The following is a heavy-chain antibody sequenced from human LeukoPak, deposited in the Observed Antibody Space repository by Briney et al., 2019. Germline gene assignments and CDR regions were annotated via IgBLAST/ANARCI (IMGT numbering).Heavy chain of an antibody. J-gene: IGHJ3*02. Sequence: PGGSLRFSCAASGFTFSSYAMSWVHQAPGKGLEWVSAISGSGGSTYYADSVKGRFTISRDNSKNTLYLQMNSLRAEDTAVYYCAKDLYTGTTSSAFDIWGQGTMVTVSS. V-gene: IGHV3-23*01. CDR3: AKDLYTGTTSSAFDI. CDR2: ISGSGGST. CDR1: GFTFSSYA. D-gene: IGHD1-1*01.